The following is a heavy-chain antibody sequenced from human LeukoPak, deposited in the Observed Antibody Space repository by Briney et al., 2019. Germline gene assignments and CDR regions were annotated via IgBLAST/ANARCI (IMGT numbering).Heavy chain of an antibody. Sequence: PGRSLRLSCAASGFTFSSYGMPWVRQAPGKGLEWVAVIWYDGSNKYYADSVKGRFTISRDNSKNTLYLQMNSLRAEDTAVYYCAREVAGTMDYWGQGTLVTVSS. J-gene: IGHJ4*02. CDR1: GFTFSSYG. V-gene: IGHV3-33*01. CDR3: AREVAGTMDY. D-gene: IGHD6-19*01. CDR2: IWYDGSNK.